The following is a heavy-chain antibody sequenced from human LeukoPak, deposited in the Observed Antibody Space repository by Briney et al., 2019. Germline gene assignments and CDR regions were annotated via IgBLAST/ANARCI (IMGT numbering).Heavy chain of an antibody. CDR3: ASTVTEYFQH. D-gene: IGHD4-17*01. V-gene: IGHV4-59*12. CDR1: GGSISNYY. CDR2: IYHSGST. Sequence: PSETLSLTCTVSGGSISNYYWTWIRQPPGKGLEWIGYIYHSGSTYYNPSLKSRVTISVDRSKNQFSLKLSSVTAADTAVYYCASTVTEYFQHWGQGTLVTVSS. J-gene: IGHJ1*01.